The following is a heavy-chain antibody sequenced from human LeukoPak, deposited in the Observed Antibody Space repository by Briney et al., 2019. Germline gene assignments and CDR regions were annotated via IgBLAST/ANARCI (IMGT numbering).Heavy chain of an antibody. CDR1: GFTFSSYG. Sequence: PGGSLRLSCAASGFTFSSYGMHWVRQAPGKGLGWVAFIRYDGSNKYYADSVKGRFTISRDNSKNTLYLQMNSLRAEDTAVYYCAKLREPYSRTDAFDIWGQGTMVTVSS. V-gene: IGHV3-30*02. CDR3: AKLREPYSRTDAFDI. CDR2: IRYDGSNK. J-gene: IGHJ3*02. D-gene: IGHD6-13*01.